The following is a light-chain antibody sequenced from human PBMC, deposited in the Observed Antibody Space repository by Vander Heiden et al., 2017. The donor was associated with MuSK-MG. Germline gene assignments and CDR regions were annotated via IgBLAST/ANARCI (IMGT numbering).Light chain of an antibody. J-gene: IGLJ2*01. V-gene: IGLV1-40*01. CDR1: SSNIGAGYD. CDR3: QSYDSSLSGSRVV. CDR2: GNS. Sequence: QSVLTQPPSVSGAPGQRVPISCTGSSSNIGAGYDVHWYQQLPGTAPNLLIYGNSNRPSGVPDRFSGSKSGTSASLAITGLQAEEEADYYCQSYDSSLSGSRVVFGGGTKLTVL.